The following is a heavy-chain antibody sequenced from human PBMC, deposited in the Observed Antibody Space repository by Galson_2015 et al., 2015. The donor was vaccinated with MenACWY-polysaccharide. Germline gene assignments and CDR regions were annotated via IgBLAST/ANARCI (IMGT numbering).Heavy chain of an antibody. CDR3: ARSIGPGTPTAFWFDS. CDR2: INGDGSYK. J-gene: IGHJ5*01. CDR1: GFTFLAYW. D-gene: IGHD3-10*01. Sequence: SLRLSCAGSGFTFLAYWMHWVRQVPGKGLEWVSRINGDGSYKDFADDVRGRFTISRDNAKNTAYLQMNSLRVDDTAVYYCARSIGPGTPTAFWFDSWGQENLVTVSS. V-gene: IGHV3-74*01.